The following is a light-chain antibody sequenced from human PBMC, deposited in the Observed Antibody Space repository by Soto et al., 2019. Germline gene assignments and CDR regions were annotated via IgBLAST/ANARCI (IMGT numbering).Light chain of an antibody. Sequence: EIVLTQSPGTLSLSPGERATLSCRASQSVSSTYLAWYQQKPGQAPRLLIYDASIRATGIPDRFSGSGSGTDFTLTISRLEPEDFAVYYCQQYGSSPPITFGQGTRLEIK. V-gene: IGKV3-20*01. J-gene: IGKJ5*01. CDR3: QQYGSSPPIT. CDR1: QSVSSTY. CDR2: DAS.